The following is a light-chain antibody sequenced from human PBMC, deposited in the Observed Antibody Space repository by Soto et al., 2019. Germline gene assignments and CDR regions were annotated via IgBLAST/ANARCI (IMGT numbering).Light chain of an antibody. J-gene: IGKJ5*01. CDR2: GAF. CDR1: PSVTNY. Sequence: EIVLTQSPATLSLSPGERATLSCRASPSVTNYLAWYQQKPGQAPRLLIYGAFNRATDIPARFSGSGSGTDFTLTISSLEPEDFAVYYCQQRNIWPPVTFGQGTRLEIK. CDR3: QQRNIWPPVT. V-gene: IGKV3-11*01.